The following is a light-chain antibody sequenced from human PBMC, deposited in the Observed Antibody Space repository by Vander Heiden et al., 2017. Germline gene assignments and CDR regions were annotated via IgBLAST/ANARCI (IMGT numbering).Light chain of an antibody. CDR1: QGIKNH. CDR3: QQYNSFPWT. Sequence: DFQLTQSPSSLSASVGDRVTITCRASQGIKNHLVWFQQKPGKAPKSLMYDAASVQGGVPSKCRGSGYGNDFALTISSLQPEDFATDYCQQYNSFPWTFGQGTKVEI. J-gene: IGKJ1*01. CDR2: DAA. V-gene: IGKV1-16*02.